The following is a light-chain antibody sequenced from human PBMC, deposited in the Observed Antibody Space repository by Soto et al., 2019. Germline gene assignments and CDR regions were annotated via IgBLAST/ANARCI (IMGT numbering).Light chain of an antibody. V-gene: IGKV1-5*03. CDR1: QSISSW. CDR2: KES. J-gene: IGKJ5*01. Sequence: DIQMTQSPSTLSASVGDRVTITCRASQSISSWLAWYQQKPGKAPKLLIYKESSLESGVPSRFSGSGSGTEFTLTISSLQPDDFATYYCQQYNSYLTFGQGTRLEIK. CDR3: QQYNSYLT.